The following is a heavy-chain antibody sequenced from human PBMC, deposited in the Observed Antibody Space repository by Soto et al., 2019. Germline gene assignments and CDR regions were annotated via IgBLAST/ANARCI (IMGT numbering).Heavy chain of an antibody. J-gene: IGHJ5*02. V-gene: IGHV1-8*01. Sequence: QVQLVQSGAEVKKPGASVKVSCKASGYTFTSYDINWVRQATGQGLEWMGWMNPNSGNTGYAQKFQGRVTMTRNTSRSTAYMELSSLRSEDTAVYYCARGRGNYYGSGSYDWFDPWGQGTLVTVSS. CDR3: ARGRGNYYGSGSYDWFDP. CDR1: GYTFTSYD. D-gene: IGHD3-10*01. CDR2: MNPNSGNT.